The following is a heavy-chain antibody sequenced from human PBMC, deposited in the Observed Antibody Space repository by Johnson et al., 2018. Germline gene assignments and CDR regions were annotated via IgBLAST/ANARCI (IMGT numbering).Heavy chain of an antibody. Sequence: QVQLQESGPGLVKPSETLSLTCTVSGGSISSSSYYWGWIRQPPGKGLEWIGSIYYSGSTYYNPSLKSRVTISVHTSKNQFSLKLSSVTAADTAVYYCATQPGRIQLWLYYYYGMDVWGQGTTVTVSS. CDR2: IYYSGST. D-gene: IGHD5-18*01. J-gene: IGHJ6*02. V-gene: IGHV4-39*01. CDR1: GGSISSSSYY. CDR3: ATQPGRIQLWLYYYYGMDV.